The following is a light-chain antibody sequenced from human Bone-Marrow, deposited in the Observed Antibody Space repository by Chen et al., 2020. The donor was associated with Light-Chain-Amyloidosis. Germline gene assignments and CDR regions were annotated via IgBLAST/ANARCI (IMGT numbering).Light chain of an antibody. Sequence: QSVLTQSSSASGTPGHRVTISCSGSSSNIGSSYVSWYQHFPGTAPKLLIYRNNQRPSGVPDRFSGSKSDTSASLAISGLRSEDEADYYCAAWDDSLSGPVFGGGTKLTVL. J-gene: IGLJ3*02. CDR2: RNN. CDR3: AAWDDSLSGPV. CDR1: SSNIGSSY. V-gene: IGLV1-47*01.